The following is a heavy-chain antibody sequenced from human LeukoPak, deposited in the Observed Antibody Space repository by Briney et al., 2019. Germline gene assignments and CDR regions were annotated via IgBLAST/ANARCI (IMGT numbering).Heavy chain of an antibody. J-gene: IGHJ4*02. D-gene: IGHD3-10*01. V-gene: IGHV3-66*01. CDR1: GFSGDY. Sequence: RGSLRLSCVASGFSGDYMTWVRQAPGKGLEWVSVFYSDGSTYYADSVKGRFTISKDNSKNTLYLQMNSLRAEDTGVYYCARGHYGSGSYFISPFDYWGQGTLVAVSS. CDR3: ARGHYGSGSYFISPFDY. CDR2: FYSDGST.